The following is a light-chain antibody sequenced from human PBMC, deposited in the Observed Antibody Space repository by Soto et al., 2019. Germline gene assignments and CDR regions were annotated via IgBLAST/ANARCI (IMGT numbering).Light chain of an antibody. Sequence: QSALTQPRSVSGSPGQSVTISCTGTSSDVGGYNYVSWYQQHTGKAPKLMIYDVNKRPSGVPDRFSGSKSGNTASLTISGLQAEDEADYYCCSYAGSYTLYVFGTGTKVTVL. CDR3: CSYAGSYTLYV. CDR1: SSDVGGYNY. CDR2: DVN. V-gene: IGLV2-11*01. J-gene: IGLJ1*01.